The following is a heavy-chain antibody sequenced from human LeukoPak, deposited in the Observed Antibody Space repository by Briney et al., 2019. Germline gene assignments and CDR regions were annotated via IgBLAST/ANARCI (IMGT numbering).Heavy chain of an antibody. CDR2: IKKDGSEK. Sequence: PGGSLRLSCAASGLIFSSYWMSWVRQAPGKGLEWVANIKKDGSEKYYVDSVKGRFTISRDNSKNTLYLQMNSLRAEDTAVYYCARGDRLRSFDWLSLWRYFDYWGQGTLVTVSS. CDR1: GLIFSSYW. CDR3: ARGDRLRSFDWLSLWRYFDY. D-gene: IGHD3-9*01. J-gene: IGHJ4*02. V-gene: IGHV3-7*01.